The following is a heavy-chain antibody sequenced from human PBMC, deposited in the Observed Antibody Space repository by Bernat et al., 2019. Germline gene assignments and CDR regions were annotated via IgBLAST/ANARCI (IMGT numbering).Heavy chain of an antibody. V-gene: IGHV4-31*03. CDR1: GGSISSGGYY. J-gene: IGHJ5*02. CDR2: IYYSGST. D-gene: IGHD3-10*01. Sequence: QVQLQESGPGLVKPSQTLSLTCTVSGGSISSGGYYWSWIRQHPGKGLEWIGYIYYSGSTYYNPSLKSRVTISVDTSKNQFSLKLSSVTAADTAVYYCARDFVGGFGEYNWFDPWGQGTLVTVSS. CDR3: ARDFVGGFGEYNWFDP.